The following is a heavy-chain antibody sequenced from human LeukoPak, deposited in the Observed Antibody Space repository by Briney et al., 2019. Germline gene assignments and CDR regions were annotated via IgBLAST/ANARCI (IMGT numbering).Heavy chain of an antibody. Sequence: SETLSLTCTVSGGSISCSSYYWGWIRQPPGKGLEWIGSIYYTGSTNYNPSLKSRVTISVDTSKNQFSLKLRSVTAADTALYYCARLEQQLVLGFDYWGQGTLVTVSS. J-gene: IGHJ4*02. CDR1: GGSISCSSYY. V-gene: IGHV4-39*01. CDR2: IYYTGST. CDR3: ARLEQQLVLGFDY. D-gene: IGHD6-13*01.